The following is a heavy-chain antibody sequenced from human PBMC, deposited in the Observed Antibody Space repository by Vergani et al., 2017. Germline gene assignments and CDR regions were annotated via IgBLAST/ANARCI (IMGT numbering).Heavy chain of an antibody. V-gene: IGHV4-61*02. J-gene: IGHJ3*01. CDR1: GGSISAGYYF. D-gene: IGHD2-15*01. CDR2: ISASGNA. Sequence: QVQLQALGPGRVKPSQTLSLTCTMSGGSISAGYYFWSWIRQPAGKGLEWLGHISASGNASHSPSLKTRVSMSVDTSTNQFSLTVTSVTAADTAIYFCARRSGGYYSGGKVHPLRTAFDVWGHGTVVTVSS. CDR3: ARRSGGYYSGGKVHPLRTAFDV.